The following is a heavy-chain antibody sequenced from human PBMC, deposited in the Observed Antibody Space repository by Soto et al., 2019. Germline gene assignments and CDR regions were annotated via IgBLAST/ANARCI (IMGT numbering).Heavy chain of an antibody. J-gene: IGHJ6*01. CDR1: GGTFSNYA. Sequence: ASVKVSCKASGGTFSNYAISWVRQAPGQGLEWMGWVSANNGHTNYAQNLQGRVSMTTDTSTSTAYMELRGLTFDDTAVYYCARDSESAKEKNLFYYYAMDAWGQGTTVTVSS. CDR2: VSANNGHT. V-gene: IGHV1-18*01. CDR3: ARDSESAKEKNLFYYYAMDA. D-gene: IGHD3-10*01.